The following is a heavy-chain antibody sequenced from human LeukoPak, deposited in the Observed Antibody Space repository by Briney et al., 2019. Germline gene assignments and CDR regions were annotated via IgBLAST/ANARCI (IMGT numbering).Heavy chain of an antibody. Sequence: SQTLSLTCAISGDSVSSNSAAWNWIRQSPSRGLEWLGRTYYRSKWSNDYAVSVKSRITINPDTSRNQFSLQLNSVTPEDTAVYYCARYYYDGRGYYYYYFDYWGQGTLVTVSS. CDR3: ARYYYDGRGYYYYYFDY. CDR2: TYYRSKWSN. D-gene: IGHD3-22*01. J-gene: IGHJ4*02. V-gene: IGHV6-1*01. CDR1: GDSVSSNSAA.